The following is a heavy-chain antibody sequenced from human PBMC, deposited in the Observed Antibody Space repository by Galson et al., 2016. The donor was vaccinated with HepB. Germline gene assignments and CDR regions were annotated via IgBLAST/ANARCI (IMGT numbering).Heavy chain of an antibody. D-gene: IGHD6-6*01. J-gene: IGHJ6*02. CDR3: ARDSSSYHYYYGMDV. CDR1: GGTFSSDA. CDR2: IIPVFGTS. Sequence: SVKVSCKASGGTFSSDAISWVRQAPGQGLEWMGGIIPVFGTSTYAQKFQGRVTITADESTSTAYMELGSLRAEDTAVYYCARDSSSYHYYYGMDVWGQGTTVTVSS. V-gene: IGHV1-69*13.